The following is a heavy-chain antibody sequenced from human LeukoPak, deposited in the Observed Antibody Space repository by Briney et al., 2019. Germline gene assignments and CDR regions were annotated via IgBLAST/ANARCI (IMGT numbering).Heavy chain of an antibody. J-gene: IGHJ4*02. CDR1: GYSFTSYW. V-gene: IGHV5-51*01. CDR3: ARPRGGGGNYGGQSN. CDR2: IYPGDSDT. D-gene: IGHD2-21*01. Sequence: GESPKISCKGSGYSFTSYWIGWVRQMPGKGLEWIGIIYPGDSDTRYSPSFQGQVTISADKSISTTYLQWSSLKASDTASYYCARPRGGGGNYGGQSNWGQGTLVTVSS.